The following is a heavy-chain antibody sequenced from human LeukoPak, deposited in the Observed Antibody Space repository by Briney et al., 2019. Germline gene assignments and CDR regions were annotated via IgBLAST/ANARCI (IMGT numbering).Heavy chain of an antibody. CDR1: GFTVSSNY. D-gene: IGHD2-21*01. J-gene: IGHJ4*02. Sequence: GGSLRLSCAASGFTVSSNYMSWVRQAPGKGLEWVSVIYSGGSTYYADSVKGRFTISRDQSKNTLFLQMNNLRVEDTAVYYCTRDPVTYCGGDCWGQGTLVTVSS. V-gene: IGHV3-53*01. CDR2: IYSGGST. CDR3: TRDPVTYCGGDC.